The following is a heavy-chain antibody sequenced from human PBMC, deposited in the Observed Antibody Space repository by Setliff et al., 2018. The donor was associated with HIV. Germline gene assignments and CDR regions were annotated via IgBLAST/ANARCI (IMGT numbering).Heavy chain of an antibody. CDR1: GFTLRSYA. CDR3: AKDGYSDYLNSYSDY. CDR2: ISGAGATT. V-gene: IGHV3-23*01. J-gene: IGHJ4*02. Sequence: QTGGSLRLSCEASGFTLRSYAMYWVRQAPGKGLEWVAGISGAGATTYYADSVKGRFTISRDNSKGTLYLQMNSLRAEDTAVYYCAKDGYSDYLNSYSDYWGQGTLVTVSS. D-gene: IGHD4-17*01.